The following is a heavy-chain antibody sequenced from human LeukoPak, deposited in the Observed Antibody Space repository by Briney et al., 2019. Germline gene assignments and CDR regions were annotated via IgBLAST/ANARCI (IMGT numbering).Heavy chain of an antibody. CDR2: INHSGST. D-gene: IGHD3-10*01. CDR3: ARVYYYGSGRRFDP. Sequence: SETLSLTCAVYGGSFSGYYWSWIRQPPGKGLEWIGEINHSGSTNYNPSLKSRVTISVDTSKNQFSLKLSSVTAADTAVYYCARVYYYGSGRRFDPWGQGTLATVSS. V-gene: IGHV4-34*01. J-gene: IGHJ5*02. CDR1: GGSFSGYY.